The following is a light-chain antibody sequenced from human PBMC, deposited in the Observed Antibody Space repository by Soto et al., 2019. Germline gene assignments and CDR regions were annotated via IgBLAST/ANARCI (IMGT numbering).Light chain of an antibody. V-gene: IGLV2-14*01. CDR3: SSYTTSGTPV. Sequence: HSALTQPASVSGSPGQTITISCTGTSSDVGGYNYLSWYQQHPGEAPKVMIYEVSNRPSGVSNRFSGSKSGNTASLTISGLQAEDEADYFCSSYTTSGTPVFGGGTKLTVL. J-gene: IGLJ3*02. CDR2: EVS. CDR1: SSDVGGYNY.